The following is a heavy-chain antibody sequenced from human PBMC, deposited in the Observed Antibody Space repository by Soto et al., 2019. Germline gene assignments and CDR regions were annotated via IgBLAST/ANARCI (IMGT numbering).Heavy chain of an antibody. D-gene: IGHD1-1*01. Sequence: SETLSLTCTVSGGSISSGGYYWSWIRQHPGKGLEWIGYIYYSGSTYYNPSLKSRVTISVDTSKNQFSLKLSSVTAADTAVYYCARTILLVASTRPYNYFGLDVWGQGTPVTVSS. J-gene: IGHJ6*02. CDR1: GGSISSGGYY. CDR2: IYYSGST. V-gene: IGHV4-31*03. CDR3: ARTILLVASTRPYNYFGLDV.